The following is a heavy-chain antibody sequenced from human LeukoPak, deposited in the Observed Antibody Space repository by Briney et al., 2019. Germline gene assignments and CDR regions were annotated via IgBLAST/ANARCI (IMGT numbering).Heavy chain of an antibody. CDR1: GFTFSSYS. D-gene: IGHD3-10*01. V-gene: IGHV3-21*04. Sequence: GGSLRLSCAASGFTFSSYSMNWVRQAPGKGLEWVSSISSSSSYIYYADSVKGRFTISRDNAKNSLYLQMNSLRAEDTAVYYCAKDLYGSGSYLSALDAFDIWGQGTMVTVSS. J-gene: IGHJ3*02. CDR3: AKDLYGSGSYLSALDAFDI. CDR2: ISSSSSYI.